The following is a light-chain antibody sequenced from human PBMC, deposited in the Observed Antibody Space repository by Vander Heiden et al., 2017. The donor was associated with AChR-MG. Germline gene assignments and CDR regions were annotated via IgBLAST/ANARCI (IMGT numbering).Light chain of an antibody. CDR1: GSDVGLYQY. CDR3: CPCEDTYPWV. J-gene: IGLJ3*02. Sequence: QSALTPPTPVSGSPGQSFTISCAATGSDVGLYQYVSWYQQHPGKAPELMIYEVNKRPSVVPDRFSGCKSGNLASLTTAGLQDEDEDDYYCCPCEDTYPWVFGGGTKLTVL. V-gene: IGLV2-11*01. CDR2: EVN.